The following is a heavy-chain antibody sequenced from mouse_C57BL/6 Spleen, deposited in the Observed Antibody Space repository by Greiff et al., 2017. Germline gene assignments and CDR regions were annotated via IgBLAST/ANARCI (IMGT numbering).Heavy chain of an antibody. CDR1: GYTFTDYE. J-gene: IGHJ3*01. CDR2: IDPETGGT. CDR3: TRDYYYGSSPLAY. Sequence: QVQLQQSGAELVRPGASVTLSCKASGYTFTDYEMHWVKQTPVHGLEWIGAIDPETGGTAYNQKFKGKATLTVDKSSSTAYMELRSLTSEDSAVYYCTRDYYYGSSPLAYWGQGTLVTVSA. V-gene: IGHV1-15*01. D-gene: IGHD1-1*01.